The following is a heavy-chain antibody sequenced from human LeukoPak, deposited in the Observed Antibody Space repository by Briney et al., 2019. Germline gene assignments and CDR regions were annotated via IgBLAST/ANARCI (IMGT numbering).Heavy chain of an antibody. J-gene: IGHJ4*02. CDR2: ISTSGNTI. CDR3: ARDGPAYYDSSGYSDY. D-gene: IGHD3-22*01. Sequence: PGGSLRLSCATSGXSFDHYGMNWVRQAPGKGLEWVSYISTSGNTIYYADSVKGRFTISRDNAKNSLYLQMNSLSAEDTAIYYCARDGPAYYDSSGYSDYWGQGTLVTVSS. CDR1: GXSFDHYG. V-gene: IGHV3-48*03.